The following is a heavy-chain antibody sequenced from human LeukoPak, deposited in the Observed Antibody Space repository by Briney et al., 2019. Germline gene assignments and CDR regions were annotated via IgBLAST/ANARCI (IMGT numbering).Heavy chain of an antibody. Sequence: GESLKISCKASGYTFTGYYMHWVRQAPGQGLEWMGWINPNSGGTNYAQKFQGRVTMTRDTSISTAYMELSRLRSDDTAVYYCARGFYYDSSGYPDAFDIWGQGTMVTVSS. CDR3: ARGFYYDSSGYPDAFDI. CDR2: INPNSGGT. V-gene: IGHV1-2*02. D-gene: IGHD3-22*01. J-gene: IGHJ3*02. CDR1: GYTFTGYY.